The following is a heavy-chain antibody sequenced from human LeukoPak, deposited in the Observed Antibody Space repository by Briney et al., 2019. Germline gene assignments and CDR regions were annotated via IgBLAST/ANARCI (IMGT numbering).Heavy chain of an antibody. J-gene: IGHJ4*02. Sequence: PGGSLRLSCSASGFTFSAYWMSWVRQASGKGLEWVANIKQDGSEEHYVDSVKGRFTISRDNAKNSLYLQMNSLRAEDTAVYYCARDTPGEESHWGQGTLVTVSS. D-gene: IGHD2-2*01. V-gene: IGHV3-7*01. CDR2: IKQDGSEE. CDR1: GFTFSAYW. CDR3: ARDTPGEESH.